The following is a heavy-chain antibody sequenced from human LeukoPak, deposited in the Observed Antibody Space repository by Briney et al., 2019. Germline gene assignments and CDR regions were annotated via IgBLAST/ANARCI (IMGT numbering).Heavy chain of an antibody. V-gene: IGHV3-30*03. CDR1: GFTFSSYG. CDR3: ARDSGWNAFDI. CDR2: ISHDESNK. D-gene: IGHD6-19*01. Sequence: GGSLRLSCAASGFTFSSYGMHWVRQAPGKGLEWVAVISHDESNKVYADSVKGRFTISRDNAKNSLYLQMNSLRAEDTAVYYCARDSGWNAFDIWGQGTMVTVSS. J-gene: IGHJ3*02.